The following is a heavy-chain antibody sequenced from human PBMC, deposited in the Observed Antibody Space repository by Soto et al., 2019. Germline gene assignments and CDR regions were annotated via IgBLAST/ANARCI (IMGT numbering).Heavy chain of an antibody. V-gene: IGHV1-69*04. CDR1: GGTFSSYT. CDR2: IIPILGIA. D-gene: IGHD2-8*01. J-gene: IGHJ6*02. CDR3: ARDMLVSYYYYYYGMDV. Sequence: EASVKVSCKASGGTFSSYTISWVRQAPGQGLEWMGRIIPILGIANYAQKFQGRVTITADKSTSTAYMELSSLRSEDTAVYYCARDMLVSYYYYYYGMDVWGQGTTVTVSS.